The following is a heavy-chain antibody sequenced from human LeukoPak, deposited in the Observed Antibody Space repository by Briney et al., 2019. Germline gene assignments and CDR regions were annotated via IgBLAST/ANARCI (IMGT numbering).Heavy chain of an antibody. V-gene: IGHV3-30*18. CDR3: TNEVGPMSATTERYSFDH. Sequence: GRSLRLSCAASGFTFSDYGMHWVRQAPGKGLEWVTVISNEGRVQYYADSVKGRFTISRDNSENTLSLQMNSLRADDTAVYYCTNEVGPMSATTERYSFDHGGRGTLVTVSS. CDR2: ISNEGRVQ. D-gene: IGHD4-17*01. J-gene: IGHJ4*02. CDR1: GFTFSDYG.